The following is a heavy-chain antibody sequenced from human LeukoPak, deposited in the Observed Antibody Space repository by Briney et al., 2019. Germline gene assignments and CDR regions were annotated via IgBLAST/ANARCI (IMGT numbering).Heavy chain of an antibody. D-gene: IGHD5-18*01. CDR2: MYFGGST. CDR1: GGSISSSSYY. CDR3: ARRDRGNSYGRPLYFDY. V-gene: IGHV4-39*01. Sequence: PSETLSLTCTVSGGSISSSSYYWGWIRQPPGKGLEWIGTMYFGGSTYYNPSLKSRVTISVDTSKNQFSLKLSSVTAADTAVYYCARRDRGNSYGRPLYFDYWGQGTLVTVSS. J-gene: IGHJ4*02.